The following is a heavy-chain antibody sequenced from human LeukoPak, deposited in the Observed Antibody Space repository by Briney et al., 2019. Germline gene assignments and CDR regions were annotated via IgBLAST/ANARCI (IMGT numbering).Heavy chain of an antibody. Sequence: GGSLRLSCAASGFTSSSYGMHWVRQAPGKGLEWVAFIRIDGNNKYYADSVKGRFTISRDNSRNTLFLQMTSLRAEDTAVYYCARDLRYSSGWSASGMDVWGKGTTVTISS. J-gene: IGHJ6*03. D-gene: IGHD6-19*01. CDR1: GFTSSSYG. CDR2: IRIDGNNK. CDR3: ARDLRYSSGWSASGMDV. V-gene: IGHV3-30*02.